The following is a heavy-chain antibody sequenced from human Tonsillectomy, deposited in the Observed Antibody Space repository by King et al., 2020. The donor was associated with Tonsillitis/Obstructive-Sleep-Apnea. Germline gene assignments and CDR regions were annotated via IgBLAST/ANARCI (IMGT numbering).Heavy chain of an antibody. CDR1: GFTFSSYN. D-gene: IGHD4-23*01. J-gene: IGHJ4*02. CDR3: ARVSLDYGDNSAFDH. V-gene: IGHV3-21*01. CDR2: ISSSNNYI. Sequence: VQLVESGGGLVKPGGSLRLSCAASGFTFSSYNMNWVRQAPGRGLEWVSSISSSNNYIYYADSVKGRFTIFRDNAKNSLYLQMNSLRAEDTAVYYCARVSLDYGDNSAFDHWGQGTLVTVSS.